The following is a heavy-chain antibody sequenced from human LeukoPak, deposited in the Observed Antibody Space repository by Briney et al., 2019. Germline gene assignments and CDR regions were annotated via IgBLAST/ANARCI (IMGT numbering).Heavy chain of an antibody. CDR3: VKGMNGYDI. J-gene: IGHJ3*02. Sequence: PSETLSLTCAVSGASINTYYWSWIRQPPGKGLEWIGYVYYTGSSDYNPSLKSRVTISVDTSKNQFSLKLSSVTAADTAVYYCVKGMNGYDIWGQGTMVTVSS. CDR1: GASINTYY. CDR2: VYYTGSS. V-gene: IGHV4-59*01.